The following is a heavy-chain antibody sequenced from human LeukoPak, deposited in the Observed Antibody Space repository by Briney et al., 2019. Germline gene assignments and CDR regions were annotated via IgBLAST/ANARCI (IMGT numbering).Heavy chain of an antibody. V-gene: IGHV5-51*01. CDR3: ARLSGVYAAAANYMDV. J-gene: IGHJ6*03. Sequence: GESLKISCKGSGYSFTSYWIGGVRQMPGKGLEWMGIIYPGDSDTRYSPSFQGQVTISADKSISTAYLQWSSLKASDTAMYYCARLSGVYAAAANYMDVWGKGTTVTVSS. CDR1: GYSFTSYW. CDR2: IYPGDSDT. D-gene: IGHD6-13*01.